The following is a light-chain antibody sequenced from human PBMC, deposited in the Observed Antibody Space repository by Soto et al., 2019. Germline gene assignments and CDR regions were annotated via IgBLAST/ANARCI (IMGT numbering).Light chain of an antibody. J-gene: IGKJ4*01. CDR2: GTS. V-gene: IGKV3-15*01. CDR1: QSVSSN. Sequence: EIAMTQSPATLSESPGERATLSCRASQSVSSNLAWYQQKRGQAPSLLIYGTSTRATGIPARCSGSGSGTEFTLTISSLQAEDFAVYYCQQYNKWPLTFGGGTKVEIK. CDR3: QQYNKWPLT.